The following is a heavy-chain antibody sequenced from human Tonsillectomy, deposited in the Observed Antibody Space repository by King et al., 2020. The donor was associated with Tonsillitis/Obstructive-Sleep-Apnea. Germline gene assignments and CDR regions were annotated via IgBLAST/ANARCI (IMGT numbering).Heavy chain of an antibody. CDR2: IKGDGSET. CDR3: EKGGTYYSVPLDY. CDR1: EFTFNTYW. J-gene: IGHJ4*02. Sequence: VQLVESGGGLVQAGGSLRLSCAASEFTFNTYWMHWVRQPPGEGLVWVSRIKGDGSETTYADSVKGRFTISRDTATKTLYRHINRLTAEDTAVYDCEKGGTYYSVPLDYWGQGTLVTVSS. V-gene: IGHV3-74*01. D-gene: IGHD2/OR15-2a*01.